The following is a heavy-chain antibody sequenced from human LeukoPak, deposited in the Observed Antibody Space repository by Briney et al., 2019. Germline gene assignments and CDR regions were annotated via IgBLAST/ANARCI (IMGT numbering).Heavy chain of an antibody. J-gene: IGHJ4*02. V-gene: IGHV4-34*01. CDR3: ARGGYSYGPDRRTFDY. D-gene: IGHD5-18*01. CDR2: INHSGST. CDR1: GGSFSGYY. Sequence: PSETLSLTCAVYGGSFSGYYWSWIRQPPGKGLEWIGEINHSGSTNYNPSLKSRVTISVDTSKNQFSLKLSSVTAADTAVYYCARGGYSYGPDRRTFDYWGQGTLVTVSS.